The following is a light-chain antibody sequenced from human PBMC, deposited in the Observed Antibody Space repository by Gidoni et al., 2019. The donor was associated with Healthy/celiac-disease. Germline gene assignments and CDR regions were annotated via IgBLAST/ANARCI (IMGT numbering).Light chain of an antibody. CDR1: QSVSSSY. J-gene: IGKJ2*01. Sequence: IVLTQSPGPLSLSPGERATLSCRASQSVSSSYLAWYQQKPGQAPRLLIYGASSRATGIPDRFSGSGSGTDFTLTISRLEPEDVAVYYCQQYGSSPPYTFXQXTKLEIK. CDR2: GAS. CDR3: QQYGSSPPYT. V-gene: IGKV3-20*01.